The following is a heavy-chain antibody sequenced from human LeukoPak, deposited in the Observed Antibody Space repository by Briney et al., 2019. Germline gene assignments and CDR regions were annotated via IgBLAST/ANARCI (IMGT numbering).Heavy chain of an antibody. Sequence: GGSLRLSCAASGFTFSSYSMNWVRQAPGKGLEWVSSISSSSSYIYYADSVKGRFTISRDNAKNSLYLQMNSLRAEDTAVYYCARDPTDYGTNTFDYWGQGTLVTVSS. J-gene: IGHJ4*02. D-gene: IGHD4/OR15-4a*01. CDR1: GFTFSSYS. V-gene: IGHV3-21*01. CDR2: ISSSSSYI. CDR3: ARDPTDYGTNTFDY.